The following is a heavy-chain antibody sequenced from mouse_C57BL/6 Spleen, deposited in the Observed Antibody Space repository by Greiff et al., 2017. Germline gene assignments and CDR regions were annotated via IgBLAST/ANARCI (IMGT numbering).Heavy chain of an antibody. CDR2: INPGSGGT. CDR3: AREEATVVATDYAMDY. Sequence: VQLQQSGAELVRPGTSVKVSCKASGYAFTNYLIEWVKQRPGQGLEWIGVINPGSGGTNYNEKFKGKATLTADKSSSTAYMQLSSLTSEDSAVYFCAREEATVVATDYAMDYWGQGTSGTVSS. D-gene: IGHD1-1*01. CDR1: GYAFTNYL. J-gene: IGHJ4*01. V-gene: IGHV1-54*01.